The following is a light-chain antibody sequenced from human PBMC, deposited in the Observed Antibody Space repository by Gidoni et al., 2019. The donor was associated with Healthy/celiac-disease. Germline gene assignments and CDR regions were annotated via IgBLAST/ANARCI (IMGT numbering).Light chain of an antibody. V-gene: IGKV1-5*03. CDR2: KAS. CDR1: QSISSW. CDR3: QQYNSYSYT. J-gene: IGKJ2*01. Sequence: DIQMTQSPSTLSASVGDRVTITCRASQSISSWLAWYQQKPGKAPKLLIYKASSLESRVPSRFSGSGSGREFTLTISSLQPDDFATYYCQQYNSYSYTFGQXTKLEIK.